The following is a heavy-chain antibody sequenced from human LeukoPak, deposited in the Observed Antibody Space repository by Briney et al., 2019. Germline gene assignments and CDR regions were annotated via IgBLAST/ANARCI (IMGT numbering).Heavy chain of an antibody. CDR3: ARDGYDFWSGYYHY. J-gene: IGHJ4*02. Sequence: ASVKVSCKASGYTFTSYDINWVRQATGQGLEWMGWMSPNSGNTGYAQKFQGRVTMTRNTSISTAYMELSSLRSDDTAVYYCARDGYDFWSGYYHYWGQGTLVTVSS. D-gene: IGHD3-3*01. CDR1: GYTFTSYD. CDR2: MSPNSGNT. V-gene: IGHV1-8*01.